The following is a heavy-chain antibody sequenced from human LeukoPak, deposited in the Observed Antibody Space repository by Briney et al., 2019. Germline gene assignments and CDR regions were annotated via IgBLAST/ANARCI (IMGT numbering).Heavy chain of an antibody. D-gene: IGHD3-9*01. V-gene: IGHV1-2*02. J-gene: IGHJ4*02. CDR1: GGTFSSYA. Sequence: ASVKVSCKASGGTFSSYAISWVRQAPGQGLEWMGWINPNSGGTNYAQKFQGRVTMTRDTSISTAYMELSRLRSDDTAVYYCARANYDILTGYYNVWGQGTLVTVSS. CDR2: INPNSGGT. CDR3: ARANYDILTGYYNV.